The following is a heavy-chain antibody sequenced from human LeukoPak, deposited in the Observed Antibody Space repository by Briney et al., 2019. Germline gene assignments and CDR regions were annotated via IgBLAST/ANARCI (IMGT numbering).Heavy chain of an antibody. D-gene: IGHD2-15*01. Sequence: GGSLRLSCAASGFTFSNYEMNWVRQAPGKGLEWVSYISSSGTIYCADSVKGRFTISRDNAKNSLYLQMNSLRAEDTAVYYCARGRLLAYWGQGTLVTVSS. V-gene: IGHV3-48*03. CDR2: ISSSGTI. J-gene: IGHJ4*02. CDR3: ARGRLLAY. CDR1: GFTFSNYE.